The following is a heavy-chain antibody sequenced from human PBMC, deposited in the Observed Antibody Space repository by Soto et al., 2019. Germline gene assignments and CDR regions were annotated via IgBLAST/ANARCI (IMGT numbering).Heavy chain of an antibody. V-gene: IGHV3-30-3*01. J-gene: IGHJ4*02. CDR2: ISYDGSNK. CDR3: ARVSGPFDY. CDR1: GFTFSSYA. D-gene: IGHD3-3*01. Sequence: GSLRLSCAASGFTFSSYAMHWVRQAPGKGLEWVAVISYDGSNKYYADSVKGRFTISRDNSKNTLYLQMSSLRAEDTAVYYCARVSGPFDYWAQGTLVPVSS.